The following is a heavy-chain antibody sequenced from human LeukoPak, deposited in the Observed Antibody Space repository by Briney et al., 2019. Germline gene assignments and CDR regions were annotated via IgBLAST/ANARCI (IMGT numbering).Heavy chain of an antibody. V-gene: IGHV4-59*01. J-gene: IGHJ4*02. CDR2: IYYSGST. CDR3: ASANIRYCSSTSCYTPPFDY. D-gene: IGHD2-2*02. CDR1: GGSISSYY. Sequence: KPSETLSLTCTVSGGSISSYYWSWIRQPPGKGLEWIGYIYYSGSTNYNPSLKGRVTISVDTSKNQFSLKLSSVTTADTAVHYCASANIRYCSSTSCYTPPFDYWGQGTLVTVSS.